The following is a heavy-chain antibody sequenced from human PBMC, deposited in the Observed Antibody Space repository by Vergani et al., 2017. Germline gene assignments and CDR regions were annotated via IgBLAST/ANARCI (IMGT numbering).Heavy chain of an antibody. CDR1: GGSISSYY. D-gene: IGHD6-13*01. J-gene: IGHJ6*02. CDR3: ARDKNRSSSWYEVPYYGMDV. V-gene: IGHV4-4*07. CDR2: IYTSGST. Sequence: QVQLQESGPGLVKPSETLSLTCTVSGGSISSYYWSWIRQPAGKGLEWIRRIYTSGSTNYNPSLKSRVTMSVDTSKNQFSLKLSSVTAADTAVYYCARDKNRSSSWYEVPYYGMDVWGQGTTVTVSS.